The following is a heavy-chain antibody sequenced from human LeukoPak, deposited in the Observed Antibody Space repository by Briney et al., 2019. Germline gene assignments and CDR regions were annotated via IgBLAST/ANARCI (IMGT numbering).Heavy chain of an antibody. CDR3: AKDRSYSGSYSDFDY. CDR1: GFTFSSYG. CDR2: ISYDGSNK. V-gene: IGHV3-30*18. J-gene: IGHJ4*02. D-gene: IGHD1-26*01. Sequence: GGSLRLSCAASGFTFSSYGMHWVRQAPGKGLEWVAVISYDGSNKYYADSVKGRFTISRDNSKNTLYLQMNSLRAEDTAVYYCAKDRSYSGSYSDFDYWGQGTLVTVSS.